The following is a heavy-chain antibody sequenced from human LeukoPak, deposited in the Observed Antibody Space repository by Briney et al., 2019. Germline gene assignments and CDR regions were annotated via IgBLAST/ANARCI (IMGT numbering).Heavy chain of an antibody. J-gene: IGHJ4*02. D-gene: IGHD3-22*01. CDR3: ARVSYYDSSGYSEANYFDY. V-gene: IGHV1-46*01. Sequence: ASVKVSCKASGYTFTSYGISWVRQAPGQGLEWMGIINPSGGSTSYAQKFQGRVTMTRDTSTSTVYMELSSLRSEDTAVYYCARVSYYDSSGYSEANYFDYWGQGTLVTVSS. CDR2: INPSGGST. CDR1: GYTFTSYG.